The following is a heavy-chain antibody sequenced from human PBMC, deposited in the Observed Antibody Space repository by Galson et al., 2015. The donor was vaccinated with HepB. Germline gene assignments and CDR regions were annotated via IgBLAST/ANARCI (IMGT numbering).Heavy chain of an antibody. CDR3: ARVTTGLYSSRQFDY. CDR1: GYTFTSYY. Sequence: SVKVSCKASGYTFTSYYMRWVRQAPGQGLEWMGWINPNSVCTNYAQKFQGRVTMTRDTSISTAYMELSRLRSDDTAVYYYARVTTGLYSSRQFDYWGQGTLVTVSS. V-gene: IGHV1-2*02. D-gene: IGHD6-13*01. CDR2: INPNSVCT. J-gene: IGHJ4*02.